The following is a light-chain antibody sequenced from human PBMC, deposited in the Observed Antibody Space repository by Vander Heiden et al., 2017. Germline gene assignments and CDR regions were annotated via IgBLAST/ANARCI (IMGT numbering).Light chain of an antibody. Sequence: DIVMTQSPDSLAVSLGERATINCKSSQSVLYSSNNKNYLAWYQQKPGQPPKLLIYWASTRESGVPDRFSGSGSGTDFTLTISSLQAEDVAVYYCQQYDSTPRIFGHGTKVDIK. V-gene: IGKV4-1*01. CDR1: QSVLYSSNNKNY. CDR2: WAS. J-gene: IGKJ3*01. CDR3: QQYDSTPRI.